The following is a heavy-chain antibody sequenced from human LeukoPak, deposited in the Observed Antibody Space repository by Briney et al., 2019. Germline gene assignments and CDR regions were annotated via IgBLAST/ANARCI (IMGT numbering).Heavy chain of an antibody. CDR2: ISGSGGST. J-gene: IGHJ4*02. V-gene: IGHV3-23*01. CDR3: AKELHVWFGELLRKYYFDY. D-gene: IGHD3-10*01. Sequence: GGSLRLSCAASGFTFSSYGMHWVRQAPGKGLEWVSAISGSGGSTYYADSVKGRFTISRDNSKNTLYLQMNSLRAEDTAVYYCAKELHVWFGELLRKYYFDYWGQGTLVTVSS. CDR1: GFTFSSYG.